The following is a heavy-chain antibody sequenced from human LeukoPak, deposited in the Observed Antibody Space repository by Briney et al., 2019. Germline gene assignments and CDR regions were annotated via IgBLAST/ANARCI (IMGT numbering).Heavy chain of an antibody. CDR3: GRMLRGEYYFDY. D-gene: IGHD3-16*01. CDR2: INPNSGGT. V-gene: IGHV1-2*02. J-gene: IGHJ4*02. CDR1: GYTFTGYY. Sequence: GASVKVSCKASGYTFTGYYMHWVRQAPGQGLEWMGWINPNSGGTNYAQKFQGRVTMTRDTSISTAYMELSRLRSDDTAVYCCGRMLRGEYYFDYLGQGTLVTGSS.